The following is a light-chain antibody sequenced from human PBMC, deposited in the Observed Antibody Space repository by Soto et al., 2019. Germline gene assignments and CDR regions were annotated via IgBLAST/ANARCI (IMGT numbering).Light chain of an antibody. CDR1: QGISSY. CDR3: QQLNSYPV. J-gene: IGKJ4*01. CDR2: GAS. Sequence: DIQLTQSPSFLSASVGDRVTITCRASQGISSYLAWYQQKPGKAPKLLIYGASTLQSGVPSRFSGSGSGTEFTLTISSLQPEDFASYYCQQLNSYPVFGGGTKVDIK. V-gene: IGKV1-9*01.